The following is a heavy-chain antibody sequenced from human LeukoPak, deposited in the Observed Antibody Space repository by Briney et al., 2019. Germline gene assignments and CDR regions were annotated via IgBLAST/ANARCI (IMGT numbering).Heavy chain of an antibody. J-gene: IGHJ4*02. CDR2: ICYSGST. D-gene: IGHD3-22*01. Sequence: PSETLSLTCTVSGGSISSSSYYWGWIRQPPGKGLEWIGSICYSGSTYYNPSLKSRVTISVDTSKNQFSLKLSSVTAADTAVYYCARDRRVYYDSSGYYDYWGQGTLVTVSS. V-gene: IGHV4-39*07. CDR3: ARDRRVYYDSSGYYDY. CDR1: GGSISSSSYY.